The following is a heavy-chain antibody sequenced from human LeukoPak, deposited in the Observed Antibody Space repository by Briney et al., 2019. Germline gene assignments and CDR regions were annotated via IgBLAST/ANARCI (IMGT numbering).Heavy chain of an antibody. J-gene: IGHJ4*02. V-gene: IGHV3-48*03. Sequence: GGSLRLSCAASGFTFSSYEMNWVRQAPGKGLEWVSYISSSGSTIYYADSVKGRFTISRDNAKNSLYLQMNSLRAEDTAVYYCARDQYYYDSSGYYRFDYWGQGTLVTVSS. CDR2: ISSSGSTI. CDR1: GFTFSSYE. D-gene: IGHD3-22*01. CDR3: ARDQYYYDSSGYYRFDY.